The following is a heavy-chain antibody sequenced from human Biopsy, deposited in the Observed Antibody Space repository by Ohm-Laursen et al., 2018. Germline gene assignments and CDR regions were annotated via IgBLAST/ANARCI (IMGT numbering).Heavy chain of an antibody. CDR1: EGTFSNYG. J-gene: IGHJ1*01. CDR3: ATKLTGYFHH. CDR2: NIPILGTG. D-gene: IGHD3-9*01. Sequence: ASVKVSCKVPEGTFSNYGVNWVRQAPGQGLEWLGGNIPILGTGNYAQKFQDRVTVAADTSTSTATMELRSLRSDDTAVYYCATKLTGYFHHWGQGTLVIVSS. V-gene: IGHV1-69*06.